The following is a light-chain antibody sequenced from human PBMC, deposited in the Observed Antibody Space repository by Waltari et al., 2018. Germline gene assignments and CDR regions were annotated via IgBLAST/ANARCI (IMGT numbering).Light chain of an antibody. CDR1: RDISSW. CDR3: QQGHGLPLT. Sequence: DIQMTQSPSSVSASVGDGVTITCRASRDISSWLAWYKQKPGTAPKLLIYAVSSMQSGVPSRFSGSGSGTYFTLTISSLQPEDFAIYYCQQGHGLPLTFGGGTKVEIK. V-gene: IGKV1-12*01. CDR2: AVS. J-gene: IGKJ4*01.